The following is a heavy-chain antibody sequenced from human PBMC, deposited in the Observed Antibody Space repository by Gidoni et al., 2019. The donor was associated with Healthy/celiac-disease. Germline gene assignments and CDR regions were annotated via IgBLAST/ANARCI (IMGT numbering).Heavy chain of an antibody. CDR3: ARLWGLLNWFDP. V-gene: IGHV4-39*01. D-gene: IGHD1-26*01. Sequence: QLQLQESGPGLVKPSETLSLTCTVSGGSISSSSYYWGWIRQPPGKGLEWIGSIYYSGSTYYNPSLKSRVTISVDTSKTQFSLKLSSVTAADTAVYYCARLWGLLNWFDPWGQGTLVTVSS. J-gene: IGHJ5*02. CDR2: IYYSGST. CDR1: GGSISSSSYY.